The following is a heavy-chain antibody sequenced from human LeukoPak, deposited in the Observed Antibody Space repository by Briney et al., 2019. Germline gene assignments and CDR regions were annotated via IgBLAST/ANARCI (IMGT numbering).Heavy chain of an antibody. D-gene: IGHD3-10*01. V-gene: IGHV1-18*01. Sequence: ASVKVSCKASGYTFTSYGISWVRQAPGQGPEWMGWISAYNGNTNYAQKLQGRVTMTTDTSTSTAYMELRSLRSDDTAVYYCARGGLLWFGEFSRYYYGMDVWGQGTTVTVSS. J-gene: IGHJ6*02. CDR1: GYTFTSYG. CDR2: ISAYNGNT. CDR3: ARGGLLWFGEFSRYYYGMDV.